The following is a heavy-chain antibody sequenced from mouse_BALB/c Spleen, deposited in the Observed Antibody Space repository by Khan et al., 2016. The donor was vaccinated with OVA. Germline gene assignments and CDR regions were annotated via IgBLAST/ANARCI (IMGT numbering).Heavy chain of an antibody. D-gene: IGHD1-1*01. CDR2: IWTGGGT. CDR1: GFSLTSYD. J-gene: IGHJ1*01. CDR3: VRRGHYYGSFYWYFDV. Sequence: QVQLKESGPGLVAPSQSLSITCTVSGFSLTSYDISWIRQPPGKGLEWLGVIWTGGGTNYNSAFMSRLNISKDNSKSQVFLKMNSLQTEDTSIYYCVRRGHYYGSFYWYFDVWGAGTTVTVSS. V-gene: IGHV2-9-2*01.